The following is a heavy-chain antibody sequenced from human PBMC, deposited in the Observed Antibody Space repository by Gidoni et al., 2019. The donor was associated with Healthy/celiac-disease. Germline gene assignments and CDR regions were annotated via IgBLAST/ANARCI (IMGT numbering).Heavy chain of an antibody. CDR2: ISAYNGNT. D-gene: IGHD6-19*01. Sequence: QFPLLQSAAEVKTPGASVEVSCKSYGYCFTSYGISGLRQAPGQGLEWMGWISAYNGNTNYAQKLQGRVTMTTDTSTSTAYMELRSRRSDDTAVYYCARRAVANYYGMDVWGQGTTVTVSS. CDR3: ARRAVANYYGMDV. J-gene: IGHJ6*02. V-gene: IGHV1-18*01. CDR1: GYCFTSYG.